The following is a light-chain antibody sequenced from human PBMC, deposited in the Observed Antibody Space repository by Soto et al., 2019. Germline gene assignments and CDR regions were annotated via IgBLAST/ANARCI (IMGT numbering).Light chain of an antibody. Sequence: EVVLTQSPVTLSLSPGEGATLSCRASQSIRSNYLAWYQQKPGQAPRLLIHGAFNRATGIPDRFSGSGSGADFTLTISRLEPEDFAVYYCQQYDASPRTFGQGTKVDIK. CDR1: QSIRSNY. V-gene: IGKV3-20*01. J-gene: IGKJ1*01. CDR3: QQYDASPRT. CDR2: GAF.